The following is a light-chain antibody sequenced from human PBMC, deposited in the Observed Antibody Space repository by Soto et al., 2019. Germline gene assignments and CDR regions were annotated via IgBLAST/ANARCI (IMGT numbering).Light chain of an antibody. CDR1: QSISSW. J-gene: IGKJ5*01. V-gene: IGKV1-5*01. Sequence: DIQMTQSPSTLSSSVGDRVTLTCRASQSISSWLAWYQQKPGKAPKLLIYDASSLESGVPSRFRGSGSGTEFTLTISSLKPDDFETYYCQQYNSYLITFGQGTRLEI. CDR2: DAS. CDR3: QQYNSYLIT.